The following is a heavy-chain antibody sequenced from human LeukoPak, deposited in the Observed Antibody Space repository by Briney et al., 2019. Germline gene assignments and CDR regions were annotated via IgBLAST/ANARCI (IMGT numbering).Heavy chain of an antibody. CDR3: ASQVVVTSRGAFDI. J-gene: IGHJ3*02. D-gene: IGHD2-21*02. Sequence: SVKVSCKASGGTFSSYAISWVRQAPGQGLEWMGRIIPILGIANYAQKFQGRVTITADKSTSTAYMELSSLRYEDTAVYYCASQVVVTSRGAFDIWGQGTMVTVSS. CDR1: GGTFSSYA. CDR2: IIPILGIA. V-gene: IGHV1-69*04.